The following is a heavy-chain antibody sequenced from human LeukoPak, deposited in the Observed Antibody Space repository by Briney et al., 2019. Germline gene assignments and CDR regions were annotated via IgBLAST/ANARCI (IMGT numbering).Heavy chain of an antibody. D-gene: IGHD2-21*02. CDR3: ARFRTWGDKAFDY. V-gene: IGHV3-48*01. CDR2: IGTTSGAI. J-gene: IGHJ4*02. CDR1: GFIFSNDA. Sequence: PGRSLRLSCAASGFIFSNDAMHWVRQAPGKGLEWVSYIGTTSGAIYYADSVKGRFTISRDSAKNSLYLQMNSLRAEDTAVYYCARFRTWGDKAFDYWGQGTLVTVSS.